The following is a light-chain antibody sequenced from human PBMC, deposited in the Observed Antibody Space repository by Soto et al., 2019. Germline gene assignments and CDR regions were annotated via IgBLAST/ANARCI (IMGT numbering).Light chain of an antibody. CDR3: QQGDSAPFT. CDR2: AAS. Sequence: DIQMTQSPSSLSASVGDRVTITCRASQSISSYLNWYQQKPGKAPNLLIYAASSLPSGVPSRFSGSGSGTDFTLTISSLQPEDFVTYYCQQGDSAPFTFGQGTKLEIK. V-gene: IGKV1-39*01. CDR1: QSISSY. J-gene: IGKJ2*01.